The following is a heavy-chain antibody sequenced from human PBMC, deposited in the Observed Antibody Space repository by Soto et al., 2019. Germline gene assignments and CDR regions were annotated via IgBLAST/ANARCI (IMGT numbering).Heavy chain of an antibody. CDR2: IYYSGST. Sequence: SETLSLTCIVSGGSISSYYWSWIRLPPGKGLEWIGYIYYSGSTNYNPSLKSRVTISVDTSKNQFSLKLSSVTAADTAVYYCARGDDFWSGYLYWGQGTLITVSS. CDR3: ARGDDFWSGYLY. V-gene: IGHV4-59*01. D-gene: IGHD3-3*01. J-gene: IGHJ4*02. CDR1: GGSISSYY.